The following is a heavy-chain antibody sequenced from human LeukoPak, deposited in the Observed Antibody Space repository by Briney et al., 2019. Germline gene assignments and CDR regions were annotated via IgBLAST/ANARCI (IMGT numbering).Heavy chain of an antibody. D-gene: IGHD6-19*01. J-gene: IGHJ4*02. CDR1: GFTFSNYA. CDR2: IFSSDSTI. V-gene: IGHV3-48*02. CDR3: AKLDSSGWFPWGY. Sequence: GGSLRLSCAASGFTFSNYAMNWVRQAPGRGLEWVSHIFSSDSTIGYADSVKGRFTISRDNAKNSLYLQMNNLRDEDTAVYYCAKLDSSGWFPWGYWGQGTLVTVSS.